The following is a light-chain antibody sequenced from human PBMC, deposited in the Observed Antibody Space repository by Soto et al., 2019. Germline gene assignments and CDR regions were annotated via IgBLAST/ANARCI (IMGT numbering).Light chain of an antibody. CDR3: QSYDSSLSGSNWV. Sequence: QPVLTQPPSVSGAPGQRVTISCTGTSSNIGAGYDVHWYQQLPGTAPKLLIYGNSNRPSGVPDRFSGSKSGTSASLAITDLQAQDEADYYCQSYDSSLSGSNWVFGGGPKLTVL. CDR2: GNS. CDR1: SSNIGAGYD. J-gene: IGLJ3*02. V-gene: IGLV1-40*01.